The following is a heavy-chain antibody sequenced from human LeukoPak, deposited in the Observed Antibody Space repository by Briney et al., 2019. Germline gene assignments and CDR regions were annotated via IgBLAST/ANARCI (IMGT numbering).Heavy chain of an antibody. D-gene: IGHD5-12*01. CDR2: ISYDGSNT. Sequence: PGRSLTLSCAASGCSISSTHMHWVWQAPGQGLEWVAVISYDGSNTYYADSVKGRFTITRDNSKNTLYLQMNSLRAEDTAVYYCAKDRREWMVATAIDYWGQGSLV. CDR3: AKDRREWMVATAIDY. CDR1: GCSISSTH. J-gene: IGHJ4*02. V-gene: IGHV3-30*04.